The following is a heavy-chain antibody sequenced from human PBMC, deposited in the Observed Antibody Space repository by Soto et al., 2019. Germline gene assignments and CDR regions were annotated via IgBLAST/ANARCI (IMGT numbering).Heavy chain of an antibody. J-gene: IGHJ4*02. CDR1: GFTFSSYA. CDR2: ISGSGGST. D-gene: IGHD6-19*01. CDR3: ARRSSGWYFDY. V-gene: IGHV3-23*01. Sequence: EVQLLESGGGLVQPGGSLRLSCAASGFTFSSYAMNWVRQAPGKGLEWVSVISGSGGSTYYADSVKGRFTISRDISKNTLYLQMNSLRAEDTAVYYCARRSSGWYFDYWGQGTLVTVSS.